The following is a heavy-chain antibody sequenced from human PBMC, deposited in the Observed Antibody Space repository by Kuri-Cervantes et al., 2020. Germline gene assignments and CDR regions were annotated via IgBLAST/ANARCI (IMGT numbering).Heavy chain of an antibody. D-gene: IGHD3-10*01. Sequence: TLSLTCTVSGGSISSYYWSWIRQPAGKGLEWLARIDWDDDKFYSTSLKTRLTISKDTSKNQVVLTMTNMDPVDTATYYCARMTLVRGALGYYYGMDVWGQGTTVTVSS. CDR1: GGSISSYY. CDR3: ARMTLVRGALGYYYGMDV. CDR2: IDWDDDK. V-gene: IGHV2-70*16. J-gene: IGHJ6*02.